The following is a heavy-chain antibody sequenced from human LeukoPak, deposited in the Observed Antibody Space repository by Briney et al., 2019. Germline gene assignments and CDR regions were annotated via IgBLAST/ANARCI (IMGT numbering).Heavy chain of an antibody. CDR3: TTGGSWYDPGH. CDR1: GFTFNNAW. D-gene: IGHD6-13*01. CDR2: IKSKADGGTA. J-gene: IGHJ4*02. V-gene: IGHV3-15*01. Sequence: GGSLRLSCAASGFTFNNAWMSWVRQAPGKGLEWVGRIKSKADGGTADYVAPVKGRFTISRDDAKNTVYLEMNSLKTEDTAVYFCTTGGSWYDPGHWGQGTLVTVSS.